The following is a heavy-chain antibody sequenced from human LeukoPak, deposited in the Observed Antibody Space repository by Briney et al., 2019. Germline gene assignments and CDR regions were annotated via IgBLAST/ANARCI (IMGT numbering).Heavy chain of an antibody. D-gene: IGHD3-10*01. Sequence: GESLQISCQGSGYSFTSYWIGWVRPTPGKGLEWMGIIYPGDSDTRYSPSFQGQVTISADKSISTAYLQWSSLKASDTAMYYCARSGSNDAFDIWGQGTMVTVSS. J-gene: IGHJ3*02. CDR1: GYSFTSYW. CDR3: ARSGSNDAFDI. V-gene: IGHV5-51*01. CDR2: IYPGDSDT.